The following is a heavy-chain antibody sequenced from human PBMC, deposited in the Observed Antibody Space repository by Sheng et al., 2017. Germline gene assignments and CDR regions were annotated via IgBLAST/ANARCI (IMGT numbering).Heavy chain of an antibody. D-gene: IGHD5-12*01. CDR1: GFTFSSYE. Sequence: EVQLVESGGGLVQPGGSLRLSCAASGFTFSSYEMNWVRQAPGKGLEWVSYISSSGSTIYYADSVKGRFTISRDNAKNSLYLQMNSLRAEDTAVYYCARALNSGYASEYFQHWGQGTLVTVSS. CDR2: ISSSGSTI. J-gene: IGHJ1*01. V-gene: IGHV3-48*03. CDR3: ARALNSGYASEYFQH.